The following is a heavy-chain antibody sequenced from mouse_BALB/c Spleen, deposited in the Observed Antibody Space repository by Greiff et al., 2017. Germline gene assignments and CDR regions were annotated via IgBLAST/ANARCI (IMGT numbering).Heavy chain of an antibody. CDR3: ASTAVMDY. Sequence: EVQGVESGGGLVQPGGSRKLSCAASGFTFSSFGMHWVRQAPEKGLEWVAYISSGSSTIYYADTVKGRFTISRDNPKNTLFLQMTSLRSEDTAMYYCASTAVMDYWGQGTSVTVSS. V-gene: IGHV5-17*02. CDR2: ISSGSSTI. CDR1: GFTFSSFG. D-gene: IGHD1-2*01. J-gene: IGHJ4*01.